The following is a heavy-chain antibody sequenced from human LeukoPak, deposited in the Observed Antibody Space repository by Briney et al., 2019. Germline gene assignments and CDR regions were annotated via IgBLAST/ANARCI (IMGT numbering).Heavy chain of an antibody. CDR1: GFTFDDFA. J-gene: IGHJ4*02. CDR2: ITWNSGSK. CDR3: AEALRGYRFYFDY. V-gene: IGHV3-9*01. D-gene: IGHD5-18*01. Sequence: PGGSLRLSCAAPGFTFDDFAMHWVRQAPGKGLEWASVITWNSGSKGYADSVKGRFTISRDNAKNSLYLQMTSLRAEDTALYYCAEALRGYRFYFDYWGQGTLVTVS.